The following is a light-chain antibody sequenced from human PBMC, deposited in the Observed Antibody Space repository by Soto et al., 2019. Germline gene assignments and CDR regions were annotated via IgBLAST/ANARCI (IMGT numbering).Light chain of an antibody. CDR3: QQLHSYPIT. CDR1: QGISSY. V-gene: IGKV1-9*01. J-gene: IGKJ5*01. CDR2: AAS. Sequence: IQLTQYPASLSASVGDRVTITCRASQGISSYLAWYQQKPGKAPKLLIYAASTLQSGVPSRFSGSGSGTDFTLTISSLQPEDFATYYRQQLHSYPITFGQGTRLEIK.